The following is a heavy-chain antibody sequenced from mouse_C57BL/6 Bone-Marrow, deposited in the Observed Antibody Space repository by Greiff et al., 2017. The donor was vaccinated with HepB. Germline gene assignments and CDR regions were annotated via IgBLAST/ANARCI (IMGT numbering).Heavy chain of an antibody. CDR3: AIWLLGFFAY. D-gene: IGHD2-3*01. V-gene: IGHV3-8*01. CDR1: GYSITSDY. CDR2: ISYSGST. Sequence: EVKLVESGPGLAKPSQTLSLPCSVTGYSITSDYWNWIRKFPGNKLEYMVYISYSGSTYYNPSLQSRISITRDTSKNQYYLQLNSVTTEDTATYYCAIWLLGFFAYWGQGTLVTVSA. J-gene: IGHJ3*01.